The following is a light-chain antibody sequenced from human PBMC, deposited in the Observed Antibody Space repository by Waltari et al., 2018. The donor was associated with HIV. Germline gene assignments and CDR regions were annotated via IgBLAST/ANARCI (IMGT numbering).Light chain of an antibody. CDR1: SSYVGGFNY. V-gene: IGLV2-14*03. J-gene: IGLJ1*01. Sequence: QSALTQPASVSGSPGQSITISCTGTSSYVGGFNYFSWYQQHQGKAPKLMIYDVNNRPSGISNRFSGSKSGNTASLTSSGLQAEDEADYYCSSYTSSNTLYVFGTGTKVTVL. CDR2: DVN. CDR3: SSYTSSNTLYV.